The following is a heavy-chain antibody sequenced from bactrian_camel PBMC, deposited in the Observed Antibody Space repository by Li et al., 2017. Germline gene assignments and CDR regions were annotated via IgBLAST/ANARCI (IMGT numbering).Heavy chain of an antibody. Sequence: VQLVESGGGLVQPGGSLRLSCAASGFTFSSYAMSWVRQAPGKGLEWVSGITTGGGSTYYAYSVKGRFTISRDNARNTLYLQLNSLKTEDTAIYYCAKQYYSGDYYYTEPYRYWGQGTQVTVS. CDR1: GFTFSSYA. D-gene: IGHD2*01. CDR3: AKQYYSGDYYYTEPYRY. CDR2: ITTGGGST. J-gene: IGHJ4*01. V-gene: IGHV3S31*01.